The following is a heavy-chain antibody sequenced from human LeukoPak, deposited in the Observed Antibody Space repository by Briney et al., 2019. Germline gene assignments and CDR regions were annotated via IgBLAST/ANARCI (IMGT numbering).Heavy chain of an antibody. CDR1: GYTFTSYD. J-gene: IGHJ6*03. CDR2: MNPNSGNT. Sequence: GASVKVSCKAPGYTFTSYDINWVRQATGQGLEWMGWMNPNSGNTGYAQKFQGRVTMTRNTSISTAYMELSSLRSEDTAVYYCARGSWGGDYGYYYYYMDVWGKGTTVTISS. V-gene: IGHV1-8*01. D-gene: IGHD4-17*01. CDR3: ARGSWGGDYGYYYYYMDV.